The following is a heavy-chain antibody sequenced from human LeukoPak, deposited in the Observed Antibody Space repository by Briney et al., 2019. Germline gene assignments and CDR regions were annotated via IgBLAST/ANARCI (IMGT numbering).Heavy chain of an antibody. CDR1: GGSFSGYY. CDR3: ARHAPERVPNYVWGSYRYHYYYYMDV. D-gene: IGHD3-16*02. Sequence: PSETLSLTCAVYGGSFSGYYWSWIRQPPGKGLEWIGEINHSGSTNYNPSLKSRVTISVDTSKNQFSLKLSSVTAADTAVYYCARHAPERVPNYVWGSYRYHYYYYMDVWGKGTTVTISS. V-gene: IGHV4-34*01. J-gene: IGHJ6*03. CDR2: INHSGST.